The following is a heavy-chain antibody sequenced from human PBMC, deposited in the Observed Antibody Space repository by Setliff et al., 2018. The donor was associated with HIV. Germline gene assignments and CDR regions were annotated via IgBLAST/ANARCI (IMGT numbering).Heavy chain of an antibody. V-gene: IGHV4-30-4*08. D-gene: IGHD4-17*01. CDR1: SGSVSRSDYY. Sequence: PSETLSLTCTVSSGSVSRSDYYWGWIRQTPGKGLEWIGSIYWSGLTFYNPSLKSRVTISVDTSKNQFSLKLSSVTAAETAVYYCARAPGPYGDYNWFDPWGQGALVTVSS. J-gene: IGHJ5*02. CDR3: ARAPGPYGDYNWFDP. CDR2: IYWSGLT.